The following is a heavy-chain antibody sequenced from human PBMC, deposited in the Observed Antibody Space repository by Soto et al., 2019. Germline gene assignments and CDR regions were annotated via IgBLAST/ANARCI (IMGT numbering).Heavy chain of an antibody. D-gene: IGHD2-15*01. Sequence: SETLSLTCTVSGGSISSSSYYWGWIRQPPGKGLEWIGSIYYSGSTYYNPSLKSRVTISVDTSKNQFSLKLSSVTAADTTVYYCARDGFEGGSSKPDYYYYGMDVWGQGTTVTVSS. CDR2: IYYSGST. CDR3: ARDGFEGGSSKPDYYYYGMDV. J-gene: IGHJ6*02. V-gene: IGHV4-39*07. CDR1: GGSISSSSYY.